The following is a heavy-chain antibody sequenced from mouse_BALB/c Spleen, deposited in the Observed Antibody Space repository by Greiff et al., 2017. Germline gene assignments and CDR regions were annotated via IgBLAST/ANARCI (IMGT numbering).Heavy chain of an antibody. CDR2: ISYSGST. CDR1: GYSITSDYA. Sequence: DVKLQESGPGLVKPSQSLSLTCTVTGYSITSDYAWTWIRQFPGNKLEWMGYISYSGSTSYNPSLKSRISITRDTSKNQFFLQLNSVTTEDTATYYCARCDYDGWFAYWGQGTLVTVSA. D-gene: IGHD2-4*01. J-gene: IGHJ3*01. V-gene: IGHV3-2*02. CDR3: ARCDYDGWFAY.